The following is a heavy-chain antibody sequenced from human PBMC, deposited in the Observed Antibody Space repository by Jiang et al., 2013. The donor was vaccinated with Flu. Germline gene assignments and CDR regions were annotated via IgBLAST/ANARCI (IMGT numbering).Heavy chain of an antibody. CDR2: IKQDGSVK. J-gene: IGHJ1*01. Sequence: TFSSYWMSWVRQAPGKGLEWVANIKQDGSVKYYVDSVKGRFTISRDNAKNSLYLQMNSLRAEDTAVYYCAKSTVTDAEYFQHWGQGTLVTVSS. V-gene: IGHV3-7*01. D-gene: IGHD4-17*01. CDR1: TFSSYW. CDR3: AKSTVTDAEYFQH.